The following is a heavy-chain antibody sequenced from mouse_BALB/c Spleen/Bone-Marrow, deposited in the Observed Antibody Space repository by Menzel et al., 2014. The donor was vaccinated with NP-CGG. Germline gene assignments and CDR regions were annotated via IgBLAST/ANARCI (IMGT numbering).Heavy chain of an antibody. J-gene: IGHJ4*01. D-gene: IGHD1-1*01. CDR2: IWAGGST. CDR1: GFSLTSYG. CDR3: ARDYGGSYYAMDY. V-gene: IGHV2-9*02. Sequence: VKLQESGPGLVAPSQSLSITCTVSGFSLTSYGVHWVRQPPGKGLEWLGVIWAGGSTNYNSALMSRLSISKDNSKSQVFLKMNSLQTDDTAMYYCARDYGGSYYAMDYWGQGTSVTVSS.